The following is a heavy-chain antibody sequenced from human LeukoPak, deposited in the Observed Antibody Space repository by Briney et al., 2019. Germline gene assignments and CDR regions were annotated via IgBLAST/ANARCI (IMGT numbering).Heavy chain of an antibody. Sequence: VASVKVSCKASGYTFTSYYMHWVRQAPGQGLEWMGIINPSGGSTSYAQKFQGRVTMTRDMSTSTVYMELSSLRSEDTAVYYCARDSAFIAAAGTNYYYYYMDVWGKGTTVTVSS. J-gene: IGHJ6*03. V-gene: IGHV1-46*01. CDR2: INPSGGST. D-gene: IGHD6-13*01. CDR1: GYTFTSYY. CDR3: ARDSAFIAAAGTNYYYYYMDV.